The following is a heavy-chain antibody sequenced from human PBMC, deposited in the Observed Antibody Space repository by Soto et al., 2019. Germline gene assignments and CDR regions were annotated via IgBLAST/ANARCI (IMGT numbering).Heavy chain of an antibody. Sequence: QTLSLPCXISGDSVSSNSAAWNWIRQSPSRGLEWLGRTYYRSKWYNDYAVSVKSRITINPDTSKNQFSLQLNSVTPEDTAVYYCARDPQYSSSWYRSNRWFDPWGQGTLVTVSS. D-gene: IGHD6-13*01. CDR3: ARDPQYSSSWYRSNRWFDP. J-gene: IGHJ5*02. V-gene: IGHV6-1*01. CDR1: GDSVSSNSAA. CDR2: TYYRSKWYN.